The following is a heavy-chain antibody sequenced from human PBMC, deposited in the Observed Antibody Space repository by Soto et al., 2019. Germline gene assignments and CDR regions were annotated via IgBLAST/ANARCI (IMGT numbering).Heavy chain of an antibody. J-gene: IGHJ3*02. Sequence: QVQLVESGGGVVQPGRSLRLSCAASGFTSSSYGMHWVRQAPDKGLEWVAVIWYDGSNKYYADSVTGRFTISRDNSKNTLYLQMNSLRADDTAVYYSARETMVRGGADFDIWGQGTMVTVAS. CDR3: ARETMVRGGADFDI. V-gene: IGHV3-33*01. CDR1: GFTSSSYG. CDR2: IWYDGSNK. D-gene: IGHD3-10*01.